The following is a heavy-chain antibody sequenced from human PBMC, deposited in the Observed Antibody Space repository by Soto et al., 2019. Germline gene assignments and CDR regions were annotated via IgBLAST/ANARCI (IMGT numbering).Heavy chain of an antibody. CDR2: IYYSGST. CDR1: GGSISSYY. Sequence: SETLSLTCTVSGGSISSYYWSWIRQPPGKGLEWIGYIYYSGSTNYNPSLKSRVTISVDTSKNQFSLKLSSVTAADTAVYYCARRTAAAKGYYYYYYTDVWGKGTTVTVSS. J-gene: IGHJ6*03. V-gene: IGHV4-59*08. D-gene: IGHD6-13*01. CDR3: ARRTAAAKGYYYYYYTDV.